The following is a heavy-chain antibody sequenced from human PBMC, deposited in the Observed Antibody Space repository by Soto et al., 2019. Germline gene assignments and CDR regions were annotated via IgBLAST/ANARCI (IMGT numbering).Heavy chain of an antibody. CDR2: ISPSDGST. J-gene: IGHJ4*02. D-gene: IGHD4-17*01. CDR3: AKWGTTVTTALWHHFDY. CDR1: GFTFSSYA. V-gene: IGHV3-23*01. Sequence: EVQLLESGGGLVQPGWSLRISCAASGFTFSSYAMSWVRQAPGKGLEWVSAISPSDGSTYYADSVKGRFTISRDSSKNTLYLQMSSLRAEDTALYYCAKWGTTVTTALWHHFDYWGQGSLVTVSS.